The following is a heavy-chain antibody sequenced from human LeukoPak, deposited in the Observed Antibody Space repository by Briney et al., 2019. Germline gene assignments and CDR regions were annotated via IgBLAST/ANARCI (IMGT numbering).Heavy chain of an antibody. CDR1: GFTFTSSA. CDR2: IVVGSGNT. V-gene: IGHV1-58*02. Sequence: SVKVSCKASGFTFTSSAMQWVRQASGQRLEWIGWIVVGSGNTNYAQKFQERVTITRDMSTNTAYMELSSLRSEDTAVYYCGYGYDTTFDYWGQGTLVTVSS. J-gene: IGHJ4*02. CDR3: GYGYDTTFDY. D-gene: IGHD5-12*01.